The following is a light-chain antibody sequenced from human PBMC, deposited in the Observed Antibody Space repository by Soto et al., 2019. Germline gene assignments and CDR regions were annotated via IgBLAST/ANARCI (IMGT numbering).Light chain of an antibody. CDR3: QHYNSYPEA. Sequence: DIQMTQSPSTLSGSVGDRVTITCRASQTISSWLAWYQQKPGKAPKLLIYKASTLNSGFPSRFSGSGSGTEFTLSISSLQPDDFATYYCQHYNSYPEAFGQGTKVELK. J-gene: IGKJ1*01. CDR2: KAS. CDR1: QTISSW. V-gene: IGKV1-5*03.